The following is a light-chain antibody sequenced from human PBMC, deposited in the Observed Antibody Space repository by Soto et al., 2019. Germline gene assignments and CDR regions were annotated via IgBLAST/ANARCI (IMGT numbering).Light chain of an antibody. J-gene: IGLJ2*01. Sequence: QSALTQHASVSGSPGQSITISCTGTSSDVVNDLLVSWYQQQPGKAPKLMIYEGTKRPAGVSDRFSGSKSGNTASLTISGLQGEDEADYYCSSYAGNNKVTFGGGTQLPV. V-gene: IGLV2-14*02. CDR2: EGT. CDR1: SSDVVNDLL. CDR3: SSYAGNNKVT.